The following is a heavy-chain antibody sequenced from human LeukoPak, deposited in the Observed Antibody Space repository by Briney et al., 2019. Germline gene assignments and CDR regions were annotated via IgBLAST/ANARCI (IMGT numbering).Heavy chain of an antibody. D-gene: IGHD3-16*02. Sequence: ASVKVSCKASGYTFTSYDINWVRQATGQGLEWMGWINPNSGGTNYAQKFQGRVTMTRDTSISTAYMELSRLRSDDTAAYYCARMIYDYVWGSYRPIYYYYYMDVWGKGTTVTVSS. J-gene: IGHJ6*03. CDR2: INPNSGGT. CDR3: ARMIYDYVWGSYRPIYYYYYMDV. CDR1: GYTFTSYD. V-gene: IGHV1-2*02.